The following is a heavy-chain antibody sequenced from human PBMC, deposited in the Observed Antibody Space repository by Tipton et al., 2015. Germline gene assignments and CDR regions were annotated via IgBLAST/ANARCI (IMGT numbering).Heavy chain of an antibody. CDR3: ARDVYYDSGPWAFDI. V-gene: IGHV3-33*01. D-gene: IGHD3-22*01. Sequence: QVQLVQSGGGVVQPGRSLRLSCAASGFTFSNYGMHWVRQAPGKGLEWVAVIWYDGVNKYYADSVKGRFTVSRDTSKNMLYLQMNSLRAEDTAVYYCARDVYYDSGPWAFDIWGQGTMVTVSS. CDR2: IWYDGVNK. CDR1: GFTFSNYG. J-gene: IGHJ3*02.